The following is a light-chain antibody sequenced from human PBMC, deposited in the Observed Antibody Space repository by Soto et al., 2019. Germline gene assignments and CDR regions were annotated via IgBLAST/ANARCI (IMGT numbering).Light chain of an antibody. Sequence: QFVLTQPASVSGSPGQSITISCTGTSSDIGAFDYVAWYQHHPGQAPKFIIFDVTIRPSGISPRFSGSKSDNTASLTISGLQAEDEADYYCSSYTTDNTTVFGPGTKLTVL. CDR2: DVT. CDR3: SSYTTDNTTV. J-gene: IGLJ1*01. CDR1: SSDIGAFDY. V-gene: IGLV2-14*03.